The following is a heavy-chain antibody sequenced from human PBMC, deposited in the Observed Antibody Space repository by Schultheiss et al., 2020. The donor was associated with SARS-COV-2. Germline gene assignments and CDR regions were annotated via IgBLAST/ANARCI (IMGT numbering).Heavy chain of an antibody. CDR1: GFTFSSYE. V-gene: IGHV3-21*01. Sequence: GGSLRLSCAASGFTFSSYEMNWVRQAPGKGLEWVSSISSSIIYIYYADSVKGRFTISRDNAKNSVYLQMYSLRVEDTAVYYCAKDGVRYCGGDCPDYWGQGTLVTVSS. D-gene: IGHD2-21*02. J-gene: IGHJ4*02. CDR3: AKDGVRYCGGDCPDY. CDR2: ISSSIIYI.